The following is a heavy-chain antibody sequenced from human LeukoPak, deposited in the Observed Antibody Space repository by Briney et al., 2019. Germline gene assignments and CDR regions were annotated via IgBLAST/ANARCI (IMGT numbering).Heavy chain of an antibody. CDR2: IKEDGTET. J-gene: IGHJ4*02. D-gene: IGHD5-24*01. Sequence: GGSLRLSCAASGFMFSSNWMSWVRLAPGKGLEWVANIKEDGTETYYVDSVKGRFTISRDNAKNSLYLQMNSLRVEDTAVYYCAKEGRSLQTYWGQGTLVIVSS. V-gene: IGHV3-7*03. CDR3: AKEGRSLQTY. CDR1: GFMFSSNW.